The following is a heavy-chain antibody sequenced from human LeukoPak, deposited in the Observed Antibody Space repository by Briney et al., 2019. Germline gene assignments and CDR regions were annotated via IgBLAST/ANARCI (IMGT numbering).Heavy chain of an antibody. CDR3: ARARSTGNNWFDP. Sequence: GASVKVSCKASGYTFTSYDINWVRQATGQGLEWMGWMNPNSGNTGYAQKFQGRVTITRNTSISTAYMELSSLRSEDTAVYYCARARSTGNNWFDPWGQGTLVTVSS. V-gene: IGHV1-8*03. J-gene: IGHJ5*02. D-gene: IGHD1-1*01. CDR2: MNPNSGNT. CDR1: GYTFTSYD.